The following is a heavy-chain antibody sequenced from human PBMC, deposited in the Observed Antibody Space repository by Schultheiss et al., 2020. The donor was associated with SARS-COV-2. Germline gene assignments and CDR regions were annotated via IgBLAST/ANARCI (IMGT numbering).Heavy chain of an antibody. J-gene: IGHJ4*02. V-gene: IGHV3-23*01. CDR2: ISGSGGST. CDR1: GFSFSSYS. D-gene: IGHD6-13*01. Sequence: GESLKISCAASGFSFSSYSMNWVRQAPGKGLEWVSAISGSGGSTYYADSVKGRFTISRDNSKNTLYLQMNSLRAEDTAVYYCARDGYSSSWFNFDYWGQGSLVTVSS. CDR3: ARDGYSSSWFNFDY.